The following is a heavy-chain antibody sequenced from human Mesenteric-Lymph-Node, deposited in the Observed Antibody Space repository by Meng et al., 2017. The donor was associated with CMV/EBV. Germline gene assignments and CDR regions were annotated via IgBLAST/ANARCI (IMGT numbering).Heavy chain of an antibody. Sequence: GGSLRLSCAASGFNLTYYAIHWVRQAPGKGLEWVTVISYDGTIKYYVHSVKGRFTISRENSKNTVSLQMDSLRADDTAVYYCARGGYDFWSGYTNYYGMDVWGQGTTVTVSS. V-gene: IGHV3-30-3*01. CDR1: GFNLTYYA. CDR2: ISYDGTIK. CDR3: ARGGYDFWSGYTNYYGMDV. D-gene: IGHD3-3*01. J-gene: IGHJ6*02.